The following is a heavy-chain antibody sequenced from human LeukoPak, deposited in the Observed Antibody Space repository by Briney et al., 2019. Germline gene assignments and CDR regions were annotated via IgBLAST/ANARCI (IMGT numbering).Heavy chain of an antibody. CDR2: IHHSGRT. CDR3: ARGTYYYGSGSYMSH. D-gene: IGHD3-10*01. V-gene: IGHV4-4*02. CDR1: GDSISSFNW. Sequence: PSGTLSLTCTVSGDSISSFNWWSWVRQPPGKGLEWIGEIHHSGRTNYNPSLKSRVTISVDKSKNQFSLKLSSVTAADTAVYYCARGTYYYGSGSYMSHWGQGTLVTVSS. J-gene: IGHJ4*02.